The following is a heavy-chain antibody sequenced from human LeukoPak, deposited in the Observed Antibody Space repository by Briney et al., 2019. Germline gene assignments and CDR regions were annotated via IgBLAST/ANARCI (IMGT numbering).Heavy chain of an antibody. CDR2: IYAGDSST. CDR1: GYSFRSYW. D-gene: IGHD6-13*01. J-gene: IGHJ4*02. V-gene: IGHV5-51*01. CDR3: ARSGYVAAAGTYFDY. Sequence: GESLKISCKSSGYSFRSYWIGWVRQRPGKGLEWMGMIYAGDSSTRYSPSFQGQVTMSADESINTAYLQWSSLKASDTAMYYCARSGYVAAAGTYFDYWGQGTLVTVSS.